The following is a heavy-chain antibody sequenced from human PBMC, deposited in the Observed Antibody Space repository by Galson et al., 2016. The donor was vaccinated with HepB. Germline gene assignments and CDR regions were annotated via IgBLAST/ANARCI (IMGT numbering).Heavy chain of an antibody. CDR2: IDQDGNAR. J-gene: IGHJ4*02. V-gene: IGHV3-7*01. CDR1: GFTFTTYY. D-gene: IGHD1-1*01. CDR3: ARWNFAFDS. Sequence: SLRLSCAASGFTFTTYYMGWVRQAPGQGLEWVANIDQDGNARFYVDSVKGRFTISRDNAKNSVSLQMVSLRVEETAVYYCARWNFAFDSWGPGALVTVSS.